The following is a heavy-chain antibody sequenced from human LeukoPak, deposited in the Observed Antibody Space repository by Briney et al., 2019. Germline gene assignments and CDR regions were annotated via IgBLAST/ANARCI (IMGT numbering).Heavy chain of an antibody. CDR1: GYSISSVYY. V-gene: IGHV4-38-2*01. CDR2: IYHSGST. CDR3: AGKRGSYWFDP. D-gene: IGHD5-12*01. J-gene: IGHJ5*02. Sequence: PSETLSLTCAVSGYSISSVYYWGWIRQPPGKGLEWIGSIYHSGSTYYNPSLKSRVTISVDTSKNQFSLKLSSVTAADTAVYYCAGKRGSYWFDPWGQGTLVTVSS.